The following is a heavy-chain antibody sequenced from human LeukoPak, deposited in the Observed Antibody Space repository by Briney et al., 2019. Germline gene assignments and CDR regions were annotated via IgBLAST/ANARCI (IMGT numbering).Heavy chain of an antibody. Sequence: GGSLRLSCAASGFTFDDYGMSWVRQAPGKGLEWVSGINWNGGSTGYADSVKGRFTISRDNAKNSLYLQMNSLRAEDTALYYCARSARSYYDILTGPTDPWGQGTLVTVSS. CDR1: GFTFDDYG. CDR2: INWNGGST. D-gene: IGHD3-9*01. J-gene: IGHJ5*02. CDR3: ARSARSYYDILTGPTDP. V-gene: IGHV3-20*04.